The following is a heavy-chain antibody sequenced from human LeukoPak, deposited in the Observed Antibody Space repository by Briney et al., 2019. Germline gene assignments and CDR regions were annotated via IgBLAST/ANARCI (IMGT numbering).Heavy chain of an antibody. CDR2: ISGTGGST. D-gene: IGHD3-10*01. CDR3: ARDMVRGVIRWFDP. CDR1: GFTFSTYA. J-gene: IGHJ5*02. Sequence: GGSLRLSCAASGFTFSTYAMTWVRQAPGKGLEWVSDISGTGGSTNYADSVKGRFTISRDNSKNTLYLQMNSLRVEDTAVYYCARDMVRGVIRWFDPWGQGTLVTVSS. V-gene: IGHV3-23*01.